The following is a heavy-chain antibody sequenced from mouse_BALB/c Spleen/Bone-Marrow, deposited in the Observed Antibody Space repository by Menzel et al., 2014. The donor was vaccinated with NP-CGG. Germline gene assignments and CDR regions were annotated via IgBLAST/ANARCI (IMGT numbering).Heavy chain of an antibody. D-gene: IGHD2-1*01. Sequence: EVKLVVSGGSFGQPGGTRKLSCAASGFTFSSFGLHWVRQAPVMGLERVAYISSGSSTIYYADTVKGRFTISRDNPKNTLFLQMTCQRSEDPRMYYCARGSGYGNWYCKVWDAETTSTVPS. J-gene: IGHJ1*01. CDR2: ISSGSSTI. V-gene: IGHV5-17*02. CDR1: GFTFSSFG. CDR3: ARGSGYGNWYCKV.